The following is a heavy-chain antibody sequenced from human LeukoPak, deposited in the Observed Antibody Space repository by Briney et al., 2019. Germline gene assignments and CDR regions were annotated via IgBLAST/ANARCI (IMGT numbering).Heavy chain of an antibody. D-gene: IGHD6-13*01. CDR3: ARDPQSSQQLVSY. CDR2: IYSGGST. V-gene: IGHV3-53*01. Sequence: GGSLRLSCAASGFTVSCDYLTWVRQAPGKGLEWISVIYSGGSTYYADSVKGRFTISRDNSKNTLYLQMNSLSAEDTAVYYCARDPQSSQQLVSYWGQGSLVTVSS. J-gene: IGHJ4*02. CDR1: GFTVSCDY.